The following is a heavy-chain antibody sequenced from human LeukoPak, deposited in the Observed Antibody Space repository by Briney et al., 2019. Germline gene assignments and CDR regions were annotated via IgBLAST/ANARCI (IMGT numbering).Heavy chain of an antibody. CDR1: GGSISSNSHY. D-gene: IGHD6-19*01. Sequence: PSETLSLTCTVSGGSISSNSHYWGWLRQTPGKGLEWIGSIYYSGTTYYNPSLKSRVTISVDTSKNQFSLKLSSVTAADTAVYYCARRVAVTGIYCFDLWGQGTPVTVSS. J-gene: IGHJ4*02. V-gene: IGHV4-39*01. CDR3: ARRVAVTGIYCFDL. CDR2: IYYSGTT.